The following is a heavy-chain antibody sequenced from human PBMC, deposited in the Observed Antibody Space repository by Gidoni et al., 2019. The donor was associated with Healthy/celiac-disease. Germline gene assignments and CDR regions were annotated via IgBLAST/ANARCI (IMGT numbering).Heavy chain of an antibody. D-gene: IGHD3-22*01. CDR2: IYYSGST. Sequence: QVQLQEPVAGPVKPSETLSLHCPVYGGSLTSYYWSWIRQPPGKGLEWIGYIYYSGSTNYNPSLKSRVTISVDTSKNQFSLKLSSVTAADTAVYYCARSTSDYYDSSGQFDAFDIWGQGTMVTVSS. CDR1: GGSLTSYY. CDR3: ARSTSDYYDSSGQFDAFDI. V-gene: IGHV4-59*01. J-gene: IGHJ3*02.